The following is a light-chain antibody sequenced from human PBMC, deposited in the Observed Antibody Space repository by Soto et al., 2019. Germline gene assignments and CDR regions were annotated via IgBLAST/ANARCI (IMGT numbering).Light chain of an antibody. V-gene: IGKV3D-15*01. Sequence: DIVMTQSPATLPVSPGERVTLSCRASQSVSNKLAWYQQKPGQAPRLLIYDASTRATGIPARFSGRGSGTEFTLTLSSLQSEDFAVYYCQQYNNWPPVYTFGQGTKLEIK. J-gene: IGKJ2*01. CDR1: QSVSNK. CDR3: QQYNNWPPVYT. CDR2: DAS.